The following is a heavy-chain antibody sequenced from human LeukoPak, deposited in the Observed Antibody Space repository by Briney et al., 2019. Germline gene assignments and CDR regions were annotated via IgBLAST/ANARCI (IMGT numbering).Heavy chain of an antibody. J-gene: IGHJ4*02. Sequence: SETLSLTCTVSGGSLSSYYWSWIRQPPGKGQEWMGNIYYSGSTNYNSSLKSRVTISVDTSKNQISLKLRSVTAADTAVYYCARKGVSDLYYFDSWGQGTLVTVSS. V-gene: IGHV4-59*08. CDR3: ARKGVSDLYYFDS. CDR2: IYYSGST. D-gene: IGHD3-16*01. CDR1: GGSLSSYY.